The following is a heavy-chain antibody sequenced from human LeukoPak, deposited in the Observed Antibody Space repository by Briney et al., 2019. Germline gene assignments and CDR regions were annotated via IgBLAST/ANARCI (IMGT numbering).Heavy chain of an antibody. D-gene: IGHD6-13*01. Sequence: PGGSLRLSCAASGFTFSSYGMHWVRQAPGKGLEWVAFIRYDGSNKYYADSVKGRFTISRDNAKNSLYLQMNSLRAEDTAVYYCARDWGQQPGRGYYGMDVWGQGTTVTVSS. J-gene: IGHJ6*02. CDR3: ARDWGQQPGRGYYGMDV. CDR1: GFTFSSYG. CDR2: IRYDGSNK. V-gene: IGHV3-30*02.